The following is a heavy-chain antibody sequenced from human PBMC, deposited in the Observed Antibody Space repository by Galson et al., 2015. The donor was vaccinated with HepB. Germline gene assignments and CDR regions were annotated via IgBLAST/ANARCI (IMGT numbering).Heavy chain of an antibody. Sequence: SVKVSCKASGGTFNRYALSWVRQAPGQGLAWMGRIVTSLQVTTYAQEFHGRITITADKSTNMGYLDLRSLRSDDTAVYFCASASLEARANVFDPWGQGTQVIVSS. CDR1: GGTFNRYA. D-gene: IGHD5-24*01. J-gene: IGHJ5*02. CDR3: ASASLEARANVFDP. V-gene: IGHV1-69*04. CDR2: IVTSLQVT.